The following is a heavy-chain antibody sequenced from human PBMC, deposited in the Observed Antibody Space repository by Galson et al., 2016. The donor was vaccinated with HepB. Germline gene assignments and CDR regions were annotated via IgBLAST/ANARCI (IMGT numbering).Heavy chain of an antibody. V-gene: IGHV1-8*01. CDR1: GYPFTTYD. CDR3: ATWRKRGDKNDVFDM. J-gene: IGHJ3*02. CDR2: MNPSSANI. D-gene: IGHD3-10*01. Sequence: VKVSCKASGYPFTTYDINWVRQATGQGPEWMGWMNPSSANIGYAQTFQGRVTMTRDTSISTAYMELSSLRSEDTAVYYCATWRKRGDKNDVFDMWGQGTMVTVSS.